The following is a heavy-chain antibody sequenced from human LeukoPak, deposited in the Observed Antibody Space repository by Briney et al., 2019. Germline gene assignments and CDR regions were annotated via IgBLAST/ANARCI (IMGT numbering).Heavy chain of an antibody. CDR3: AGGGWSSFDY. V-gene: IGHV3-21*01. CDR1: GFTFSSYS. D-gene: IGHD6-19*01. CDR2: ISSRSSYI. J-gene: IGHJ4*02. Sequence: GGSLRLSCAASGFTFSSYSMNWVRQAPGKGLEWVSSISSRSSYIYYADSVKGRFTISRDNAKNSLYLQMNSLRAEDTAVYYCAGGGWSSFDYWGQGTLVTVSS.